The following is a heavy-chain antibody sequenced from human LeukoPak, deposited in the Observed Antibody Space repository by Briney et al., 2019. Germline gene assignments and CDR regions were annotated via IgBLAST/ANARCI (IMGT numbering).Heavy chain of an antibody. CDR2: IIPMLGIA. D-gene: IGHD3-22*01. Sequence: SVKVSCKASGRTFSSYTISWVRQAPGQGLEWMGRIIPMLGIANYAQKFQGRVTITADKSTSTAYMELSSLRSEDTAVYYCARGSPQNYSDSSGYKGGFDYWGQGTLVTVSS. CDR3: ARGSPQNYSDSSGYKGGFDY. CDR1: GRTFSSYT. J-gene: IGHJ4*02. V-gene: IGHV1-69*02.